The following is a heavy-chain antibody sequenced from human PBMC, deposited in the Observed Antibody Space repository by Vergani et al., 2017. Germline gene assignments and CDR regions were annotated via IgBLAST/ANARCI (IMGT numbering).Heavy chain of an antibody. CDR2: ISGSGGST. CDR1: VFTFSSYA. D-gene: IGHD2-2*01. Sequence: EVQLLESGGGLVQPGGSLRLSCAASVFTFSSYAMSWVRQAPGKGLEWVSAISGSGGSTYYADSVKGRFTISRDNSKNTLYLQMNSLRAEDTAVFYCAKDVLLRSSVHMDVWGKGTTVTVSS. J-gene: IGHJ6*03. V-gene: IGHV3-23*01. CDR3: AKDVLLRSSVHMDV.